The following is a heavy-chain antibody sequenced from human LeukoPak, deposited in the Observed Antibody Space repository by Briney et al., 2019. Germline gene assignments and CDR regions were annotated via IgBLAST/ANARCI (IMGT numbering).Heavy chain of an antibody. CDR1: GFILSNYA. J-gene: IGHJ4*02. V-gene: IGHV3-13*01. D-gene: IGHD5-24*01. Sequence: PGGSLRLSCAASGFILSNYAMHWVRQPAGKGLEWVSALGTAGDTFYPGSVKGRFTISRDNAKKSLFLQMSSLRAEDTAIYYCARQSTPHGNFDYWGQGTLFTVSS. CDR3: ARQSTPHGNFDY. CDR2: LGTAGDT.